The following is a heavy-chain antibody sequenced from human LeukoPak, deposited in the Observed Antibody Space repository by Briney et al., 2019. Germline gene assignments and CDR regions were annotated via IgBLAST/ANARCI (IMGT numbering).Heavy chain of an antibody. D-gene: IGHD5-18*01. CDR3: ARGSLDTAMVHFDY. CDR1: GGTFSSYA. CDR2: IIPIFGTA. J-gene: IGHJ4*02. V-gene: IGHV1-69*06. Sequence: SVKVSCKASGGTFSSYAISWVRQAPGQGLEWMGGIIPIFGTANYAQKFQGRVTITADKSTSTAYMELSSLRSGDTAVYYCARGSLDTAMVHFDYWGQGTLVTVSS.